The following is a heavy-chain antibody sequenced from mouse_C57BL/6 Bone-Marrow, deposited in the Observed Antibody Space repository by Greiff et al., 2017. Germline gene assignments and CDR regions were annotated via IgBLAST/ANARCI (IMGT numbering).Heavy chain of an antibody. CDR1: GFTFSSYG. CDR3: ASGTLDY. D-gene: IGHD1-1*02. Sequence: EVQLMESGGDLVKPGGSLKLSCAASGFTFSSYGMSWVRQTPDKRLEWVATISSGGSYTYYPDSVKGRFTISRDNAKNTLYLQMSSLKSEDTAMYYCASGTLDYWGQGTTLTVSS. V-gene: IGHV5-6*01. CDR2: ISSGGSYT. J-gene: IGHJ2*01.